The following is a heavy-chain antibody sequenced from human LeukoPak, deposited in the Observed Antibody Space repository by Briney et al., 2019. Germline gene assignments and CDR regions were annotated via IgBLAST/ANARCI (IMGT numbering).Heavy chain of an antibody. D-gene: IGHD3-3*01. Sequence: SETLSLTCIVSGGSISSSSHYWGWIRQPPGKGLEWIGSMYYSGSTYYNPSLKSRVTISVDTSKNQFSLKLSSVTAADTAVYYCARLTIFGVVPDYWGQGTLVTVSS. CDR3: ARLTIFGVVPDY. J-gene: IGHJ4*02. CDR1: GGSISSSSHY. CDR2: MYYSGST. V-gene: IGHV4-39*01.